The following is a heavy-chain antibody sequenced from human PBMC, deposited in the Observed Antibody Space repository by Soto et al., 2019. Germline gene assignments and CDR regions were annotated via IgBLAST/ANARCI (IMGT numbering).Heavy chain of an antibody. V-gene: IGHV1-3*01. CDR2: INAGNGNT. CDR3: ARDSILLWFGELHY. CDR1: GYTFTSYA. D-gene: IGHD3-10*01. J-gene: IGHJ4*02. Sequence: ASVKVSCKASGYTFTSYAMHWVRQAPGQRLEWMGWINAGNGNTKYSQKFQGRVTITRDTSASTAYMELSSLRSEDTAVYYCARDSILLWFGELHYWGQGTLVTVSS.